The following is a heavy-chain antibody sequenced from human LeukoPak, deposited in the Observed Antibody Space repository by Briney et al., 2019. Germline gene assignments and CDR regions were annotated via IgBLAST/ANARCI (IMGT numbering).Heavy chain of an antibody. CDR2: ISGSGGST. J-gene: IGHJ4*02. CDR3: AKPPLIIPTALPYY. CDR1: GFTFSSYA. D-gene: IGHD2-2*02. V-gene: IGHV3-23*01. Sequence: PGGSLRLSCAASGFTFSSYAMTWVRQAPGKGLEWVSAISGSGGSTYYADSVKGRFSISRDNSKNTLYLQMNSLRAEDTAVYYCAKPPLIIPTALPYYWGQGTLVTVSS.